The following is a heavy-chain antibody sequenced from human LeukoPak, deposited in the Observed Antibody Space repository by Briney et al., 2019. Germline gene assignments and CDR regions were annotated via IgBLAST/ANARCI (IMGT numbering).Heavy chain of an antibody. J-gene: IGHJ4*02. V-gene: IGHV1-24*01. CDR2: FDPEDGET. CDR1: GYTLTELS. D-gene: IGHD6-19*01. Sequence: ASVTVSCKVSGYTLTELSMHWVRQAPGKGLEWMGGFDPEDGETIYAQKFQGRVTMTEDTSIDTAYMELSSLRSEDTAVYYCATVGPAVADNYFDYWGQGTLVTVSS. CDR3: ATVGPAVADNYFDY.